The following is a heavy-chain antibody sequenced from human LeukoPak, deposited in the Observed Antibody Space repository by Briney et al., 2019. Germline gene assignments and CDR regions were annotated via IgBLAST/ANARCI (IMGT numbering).Heavy chain of an antibody. CDR1: GFTVSSNY. Sequence: PGGSLRLSCTASGFTVSSNYMNWVRQAPGKGLEWVSIIYSAGSTYYADSVKGRFTISRDNSKNTLYLQMNSLRAEDTAVYYCAKVSSDSSGWSRAFDIWGQGTMVTVSS. J-gene: IGHJ3*02. CDR2: IYSAGST. CDR3: AKVSSDSSGWSRAFDI. D-gene: IGHD6-19*01. V-gene: IGHV3-66*01.